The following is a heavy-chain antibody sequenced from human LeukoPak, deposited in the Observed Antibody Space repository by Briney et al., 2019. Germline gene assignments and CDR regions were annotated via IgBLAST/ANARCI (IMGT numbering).Heavy chain of an antibody. CDR1: GFTFTSYA. V-gene: IGHV3-23*01. Sequence: AGGSLRLSCAASGFTFTSYAMNWVRQAPGKGLEWVSAVSASGAGTYYAASVKGRFSISRDNSKNTLDLQMYSLRVEDTAVYFCAKDPLKWNADYYGMDVWGQGTTVTVSS. CDR2: VSASGAGT. D-gene: IGHD1-1*01. CDR3: AKDPLKWNADYYGMDV. J-gene: IGHJ6*02.